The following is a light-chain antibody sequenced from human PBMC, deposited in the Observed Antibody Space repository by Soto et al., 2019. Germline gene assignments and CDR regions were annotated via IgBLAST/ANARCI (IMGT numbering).Light chain of an antibody. CDR2: SDD. CDR3: AAWDDNLNGPL. CDR1: NSNIGRYS. J-gene: IGLJ3*02. V-gene: IGLV1-44*01. Sequence: QSVLTQPPSLSGTPGQRVTISCSGSNSNIGRYSVNWYQHFPGTAPKILIYSDDERPSGVPDRFSGSKSGTSASLAISGLQSADAAEYYCAAWDDNLNGPLFGGGTKLTVL.